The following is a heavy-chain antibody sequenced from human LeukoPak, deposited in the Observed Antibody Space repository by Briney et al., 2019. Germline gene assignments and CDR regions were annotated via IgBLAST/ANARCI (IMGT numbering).Heavy chain of an antibody. CDR1: GGSISSYY. D-gene: IGHD6-25*01. CDR3: ARDSSGYGDYGDH. V-gene: IGHV4-4*07. CDR2: IYTSGST. J-gene: IGHJ4*02. Sequence: SETLSLTCTVSGGSISSYYWSWVRRPAGKGLEWIGRIYTSGSTNYNPSLKSRVTMSVDTSKNQFSLKLSPVTAADTAVYYCARDSSGYGDYGDHWGQGTLVTVSS.